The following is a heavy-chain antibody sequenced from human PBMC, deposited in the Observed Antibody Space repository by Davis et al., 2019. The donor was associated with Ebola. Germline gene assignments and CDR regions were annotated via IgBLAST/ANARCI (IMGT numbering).Heavy chain of an antibody. D-gene: IGHD1-26*01. J-gene: IGHJ4*02. CDR1: GLPSSCSR. V-gene: IGHV3-7*01. CDR3: ARHWDEGDD. Sequence: GGSLRLSCEASGLPSSCSRMNRVRYAPGKGLEWVANIKQDGSVKHYADSVKGRFTISRDNAKNSLFLQLNSLRAEDTAVYYCARHWDEGDDWGQGTLVTVSS. CDR2: IKQDGSVK.